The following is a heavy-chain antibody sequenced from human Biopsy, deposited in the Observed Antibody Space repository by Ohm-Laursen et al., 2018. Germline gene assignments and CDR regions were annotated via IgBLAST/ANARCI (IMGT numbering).Heavy chain of an antibody. D-gene: IGHD3-16*01. V-gene: IGHV4-4*07. CDR1: GGSLSSYS. CDR3: ARLTGDYIWGNWRINHDPFDI. J-gene: IGHJ3*02. Sequence: SETLSLTCTVSGGSLSSYSWSWIRQPAGKGLEWIGQIYTSGITNYNPSLKSRVTISVDTSKNQFSLNLSSVTAADTAVYYCARLTGDYIWGNWRINHDPFDIWDQGTSVTVSS. CDR2: IYTSGIT.